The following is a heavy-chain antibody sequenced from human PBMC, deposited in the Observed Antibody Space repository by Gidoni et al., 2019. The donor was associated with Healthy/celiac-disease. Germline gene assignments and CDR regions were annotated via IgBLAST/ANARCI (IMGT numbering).Heavy chain of an antibody. J-gene: IGHJ4*02. Sequence: QVQLVQSGAEVTKPGSSVKVSCKASGYTFSSYAISWVRQAPGQGLEWMGGIIPNLGTAHYEEKGQGRVTIIADESTSTAYMELSSRRSEETAVYYCSRVLYSSSPGYFDYWGQGTQVTVSS. CDR2: IIPNLGTA. D-gene: IGHD6-13*01. CDR3: SRVLYSSSPGYFDY. V-gene: IGHV1-69*01. CDR1: GYTFSSYA.